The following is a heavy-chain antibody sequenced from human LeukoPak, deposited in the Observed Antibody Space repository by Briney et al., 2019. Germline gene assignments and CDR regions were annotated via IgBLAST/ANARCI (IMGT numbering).Heavy chain of an antibody. CDR3: VKRGYASGWPFFDY. CDR1: GFTFKNFA. Sequence: GGSLRLSCSASGFTFKNFAMHWVRQIPGRGLEYVSAITTTGDGTYYAESVKGRFIISRDNSKNTLYLQMSSLKAEDTAVYYCVKRGYASGWPFFDYWGQETLVTVSS. V-gene: IGHV3-64D*06. CDR2: ITTTGDGT. D-gene: IGHD6-19*01. J-gene: IGHJ4*02.